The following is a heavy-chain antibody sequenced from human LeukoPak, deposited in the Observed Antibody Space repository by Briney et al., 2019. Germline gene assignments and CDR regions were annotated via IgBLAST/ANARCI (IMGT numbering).Heavy chain of an antibody. Sequence: SETLSLTCTVSGGSISSYYWSWIRQPPGKGLEWIGYIYYSGSTNYNPSLKSRVTISVDTSKNQFSLRLSSVTAADTAVYYCARKISIGPWALDIWGQGTMVTVSS. CDR1: GGSISSYY. CDR3: ARKISIGPWALDI. V-gene: IGHV4-59*01. CDR2: IYYSGST. D-gene: IGHD3-3*01. J-gene: IGHJ3*02.